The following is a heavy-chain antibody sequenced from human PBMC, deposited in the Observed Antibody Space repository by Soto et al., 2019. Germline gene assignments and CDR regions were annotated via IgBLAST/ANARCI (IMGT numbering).Heavy chain of an antibody. CDR3: ARVGITRVRGVIAPGYYFDY. V-gene: IGHV3-53*04. CDR2: IYSGGST. Sequence: GGSLRLSCAASGFTVSSNYMSWVRQAPGKGLEWVSVIYSGGSTYYADSVKGRFTISRHNSKNTLYLQMNSLRAEDTAVYYCARVGITRVRGVIAPGYYFDYWGKGTLVTVSS. D-gene: IGHD3-10*01. J-gene: IGHJ4*02. CDR1: GFTVSSNY.